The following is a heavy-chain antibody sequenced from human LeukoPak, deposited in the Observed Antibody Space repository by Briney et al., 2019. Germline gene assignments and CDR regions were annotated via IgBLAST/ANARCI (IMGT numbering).Heavy chain of an antibody. CDR3: ARDGGYCSSTSCYFGSENWFDP. J-gene: IGHJ5*02. V-gene: IGHV4-4*07. CDR2: IYTSGST. Sequence: SETLSLTCTVSGGSISSYYWSWIRQPAGKGLEWIGRIYTSGSTNYNPSLKSRVTMSVDTSKNQFSLKLSSVTAADTAVYYCARDGGYCSSTSCYFGSENWFDPWGQGTLVTVSS. CDR1: GGSISSYY. D-gene: IGHD2-2*01.